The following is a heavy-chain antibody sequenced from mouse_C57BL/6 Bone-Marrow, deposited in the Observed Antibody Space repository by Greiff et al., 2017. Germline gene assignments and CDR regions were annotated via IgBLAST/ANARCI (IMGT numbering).Heavy chain of an antibody. D-gene: IGHD1-1*01. CDR3: TGPVLLRPYYAMDY. CDR1: GFTFSNYW. V-gene: IGHV6-3*01. J-gene: IGHJ4*01. Sequence: EVKLMESGGGLVQPGGSMKLSCVASGFTFSNYWMNWVRQSPEKGLEWVAQIRLKSDNYATHYAESVKGRFTISRDDSKSSVYLQMNNLRAEDTGIYYCTGPVLLRPYYAMDYWGQGTSVTVSS. CDR2: IRLKSDNYAT.